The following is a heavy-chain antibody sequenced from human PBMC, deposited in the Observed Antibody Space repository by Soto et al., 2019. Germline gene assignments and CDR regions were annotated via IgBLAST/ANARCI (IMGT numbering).Heavy chain of an antibody. V-gene: IGHV4-30-2*01. J-gene: IGHJ6*02. D-gene: IGHD3-10*01. CDR3: ARGHTGPYPRWDV. Sequence: SETLSLTCAVSGGSMSRGGMSWSWIRQPPGKGLEWLGFIYYTGSTYYNPSLKSRVTLSVDRSKNQFSLNLTSVTAADTAMYFGARGHTGPYPRWDVWGQGTTVTVSS. CDR1: GGSMSRGGMS. CDR2: IYYTGST.